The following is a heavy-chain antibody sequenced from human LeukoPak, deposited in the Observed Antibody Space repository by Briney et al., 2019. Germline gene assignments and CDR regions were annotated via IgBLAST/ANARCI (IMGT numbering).Heavy chain of an antibody. CDR3: ARAELWQYYFDY. D-gene: IGHD5-18*01. CDR1: GGSISSHY. Sequence: PSETLSLTCTVSGGSISSHYWSWIRQPPGKGLEWIGYIYYSGSTNYNPSLKSRVTISVDTSKNQFSLKLSSVTAADTAVYYCARAELWQYYFDYWGQGTLVTVSS. V-gene: IGHV4-59*11. J-gene: IGHJ4*02. CDR2: IYYSGST.